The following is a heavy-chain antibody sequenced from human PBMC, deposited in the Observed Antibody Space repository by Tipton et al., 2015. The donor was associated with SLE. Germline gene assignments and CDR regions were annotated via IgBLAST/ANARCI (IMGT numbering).Heavy chain of an antibody. D-gene: IGHD2-2*03. V-gene: IGHV4-61*02. CDR3: ARGVGYPPYYSYYYMDV. CDR1: GVSMSSGGYY. Sequence: LRLSCTVSGVSMSSGGYYWAWIRQPAGKGLEWMGRVYTSGSTDYSPSLSSRVTISVDTSKNQFSLKLSSVTAADTALYYCARGVGYPPYYSYYYMDVWGKGTTVTVSS. J-gene: IGHJ6*03. CDR2: VYTSGST.